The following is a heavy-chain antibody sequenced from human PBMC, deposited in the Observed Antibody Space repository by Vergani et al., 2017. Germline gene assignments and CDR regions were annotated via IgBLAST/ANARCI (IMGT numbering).Heavy chain of an antibody. CDR1: GFTFSSYW. CDR2: INSDGSST. D-gene: IGHD3-16*02. Sequence: EVQLVESGGGLVQPGGSLRLSCAASGFTFSSYWMHWVRQAPGKGLVWVSRINSDGSSTSYADSVKGRFTISRDNAKNTLYLQMNSLRAEDTAVYYCARVAYDSVCASYRPFYYWGQGPLVTVSS. V-gene: IGHV3-74*01. CDR3: ARVAYDSVCASYRPFYY. J-gene: IGHJ4*02.